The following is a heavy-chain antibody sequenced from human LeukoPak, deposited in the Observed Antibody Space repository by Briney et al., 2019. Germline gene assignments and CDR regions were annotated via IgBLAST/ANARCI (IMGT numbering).Heavy chain of an antibody. CDR1: GGSISSSSYY. J-gene: IGHJ5*02. Sequence: PSETLSLTCTVSGGSISSSSYYWGWIRQPPGKGLEWIGSIYYSGSTYYNPSLKSRVTISVDTSKNQFSLKLSSVTAADTAVYYCARGTFRKRFDPWGQGTLVTVSS. CDR2: IYYSGST. V-gene: IGHV4-39*01. CDR3: ARGTFRKRFDP.